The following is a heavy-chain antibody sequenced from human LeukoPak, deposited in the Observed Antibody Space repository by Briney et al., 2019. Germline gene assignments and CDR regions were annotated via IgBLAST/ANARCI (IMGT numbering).Heavy chain of an antibody. CDR3: AKDPDSTGGFNDY. D-gene: IGHD1-14*01. J-gene: IGHJ4*02. Sequence: TGGSLRLSCAASGFTFSRYAMHWVRQAPGKGLEWVSAISGSGGSTYYADSVKGRFTISRDNSKNTLYLQMNSLRAEDTAVYYCAKDPDSTGGFNDYWGQGALVTVSS. CDR1: GFTFSRYA. CDR2: ISGSGGST. V-gene: IGHV3-23*01.